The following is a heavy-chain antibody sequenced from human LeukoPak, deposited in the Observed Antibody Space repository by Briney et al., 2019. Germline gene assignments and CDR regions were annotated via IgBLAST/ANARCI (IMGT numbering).Heavy chain of an antibody. D-gene: IGHD3-22*01. Sequence: SETLSLTCTVSGGSISSGSYYWSWIRQPAGKGLEWIGRIYTSGSTNYNPSLKSRVTISVDTSKNQFSLKLSSVTAADTAVYYCAREGHYYDSSGQDYGGQGTLVTVSS. CDR1: GGSISSGSYY. V-gene: IGHV4-61*02. CDR2: IYTSGST. J-gene: IGHJ4*02. CDR3: AREGHYYDSSGQDY.